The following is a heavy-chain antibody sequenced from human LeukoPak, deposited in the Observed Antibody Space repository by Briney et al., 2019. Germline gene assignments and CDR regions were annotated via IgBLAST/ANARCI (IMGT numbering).Heavy chain of an antibody. V-gene: IGHV4-59*08. D-gene: IGHD3-3*01. Sequence: SETLSLTCVVYGGSFSGYYWSWIRQPPGKGLEWIGYIYYSGSTNYNPSLKSRVTISVDTSKNQFSLKLSSVTAADTAVYYCASVTSYDFWSGYSSGLSHAFDIWGQGTMVTVSS. CDR1: GGSFSGYY. CDR2: IYYSGST. J-gene: IGHJ3*02. CDR3: ASVTSYDFWSGYSSGLSHAFDI.